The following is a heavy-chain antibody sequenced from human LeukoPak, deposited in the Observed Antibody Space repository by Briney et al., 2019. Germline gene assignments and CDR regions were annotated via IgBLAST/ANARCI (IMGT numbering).Heavy chain of an antibody. Sequence: PGGSLRLSCAASGFTFSSYSMNWVRQAPGKGLERVSYISSSSSTIYYADSVKGRFTISRDNAKNSLCLQMNSLRAEDTAVYYCAREVAGLWGQGTLVTVSS. J-gene: IGHJ4*02. CDR2: ISSSSSTI. CDR1: GFTFSSYS. V-gene: IGHV3-48*01. CDR3: AREVAGL.